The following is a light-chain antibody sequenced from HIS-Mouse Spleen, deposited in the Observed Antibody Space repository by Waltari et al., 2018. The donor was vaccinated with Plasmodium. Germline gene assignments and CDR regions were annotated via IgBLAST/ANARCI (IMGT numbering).Light chain of an antibody. CDR3: QQYDNLPPYT. CDR1: QAISNY. J-gene: IGKJ2*01. CDR2: DAS. Sequence: DIQMTQSPSSLSASVGDRVTITCQASQAISNYLNWYQQKPGKAPKLLIYDASNLETGVPSRFSGSGSGTDFTFTISSLQPEDIATYYCQQYDNLPPYTFGQETKLEIK. V-gene: IGKV1-33*01.